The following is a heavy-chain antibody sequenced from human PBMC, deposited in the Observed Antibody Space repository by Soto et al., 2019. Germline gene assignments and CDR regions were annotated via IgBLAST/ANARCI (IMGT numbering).Heavy chain of an antibody. D-gene: IGHD6-13*01. J-gene: IGHJ4*02. Sequence: WGSLGISCAASGFTFDTYGMHWVRQAPGKGLEWVAVIWYDGSNIYYADSVKGRFTISRDNSKNTLNLQMNSLRAEDTAVYYCARDLQGSGYSSSWSFDYWGQGTLVTVSS. CDR2: IWYDGSNI. CDR3: ARDLQGSGYSSSWSFDY. V-gene: IGHV3-33*01. CDR1: GFTFDTYG.